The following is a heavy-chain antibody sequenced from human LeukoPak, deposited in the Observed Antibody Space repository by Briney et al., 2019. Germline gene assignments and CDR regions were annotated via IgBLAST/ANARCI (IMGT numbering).Heavy chain of an antibody. Sequence: PSETLSLTCNVSGVSITSGNDYWGWIRQPRGKGLEWIANIYTGGSTYYNPALQIRAAISIDTSKDQFFLRMTSLTAADTAVYFCARSRGVPRWFGPWGQGILVTVSS. CDR2: IYTGGST. CDR1: GVSITSGNDY. V-gene: IGHV4-39*07. D-gene: IGHD5-24*01. CDR3: ARSRGVPRWFGP. J-gene: IGHJ5*02.